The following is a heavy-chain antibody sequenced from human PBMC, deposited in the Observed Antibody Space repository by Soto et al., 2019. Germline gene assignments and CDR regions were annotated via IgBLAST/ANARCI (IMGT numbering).Heavy chain of an antibody. CDR2: INQDGTEK. CDR3: ETYKTVHNTRRFDC. V-gene: IGHV3-7*03. D-gene: IGHD1-1*01. Sequence: GGSLRLSCAASGFTFSNYFMNWVRQAPGKGLEWVANINQDGTEKNYVESVKGRFTISRDNAKNSLYLQMDSLRAEDTAVYYCETYKTVHNTRRFDCWGQGTLVTVSS. CDR1: GFTFSNYF. J-gene: IGHJ4*02.